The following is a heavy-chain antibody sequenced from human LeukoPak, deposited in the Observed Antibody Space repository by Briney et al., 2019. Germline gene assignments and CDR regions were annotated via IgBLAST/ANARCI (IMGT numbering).Heavy chain of an antibody. CDR3: ARDDNWNDKPFDF. CDR1: GFYLRAHT. J-gene: IGHJ4*02. CDR2: ISTSSSYI. Sequence: GGSLRLSCAASGFYLRAHTMNWVRQAPGKGLEWVSSISTSSSYIYYADSVKGRFTTSRDNAENSLYLQMHSLRVEDTALYYCARDDNWNDKPFDFWGQGTLVTVSS. D-gene: IGHD1-20*01. V-gene: IGHV3-21*01.